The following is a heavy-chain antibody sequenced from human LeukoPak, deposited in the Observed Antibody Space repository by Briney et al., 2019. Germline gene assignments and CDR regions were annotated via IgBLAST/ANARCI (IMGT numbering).Heavy chain of an antibody. CDR2: INHSGNT. CDR1: GVSFSDYF. V-gene: IGHV4-34*01. D-gene: IGHD3-10*01. J-gene: IGHJ4*02. Sequence: PSETLSLTCAVYGVSFSDYFWTWIRQSQGKRLEWIGEINHSGNTNYNPSLKSRVTISVDTSKNQFSLKLGSVTPEDTAVYYCVRDSDDYYWALDFWGQGTPVTVSS. CDR3: VRDSDDYYWALDF.